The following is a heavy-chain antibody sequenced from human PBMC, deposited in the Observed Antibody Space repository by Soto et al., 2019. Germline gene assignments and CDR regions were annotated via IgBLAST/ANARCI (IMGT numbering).Heavy chain of an antibody. Sequence: PSETLSLACTVSVGSISSGDYYWTWIRQPPSKGLEWIGYIYYSGSTYYNPTLKSRVTISVDTSKNQFSLNLRSLTAADTAVYYSVILYSRMLNAFHSWGQGPMVT. CDR2: IYYSGST. D-gene: IGHD3-16*01. V-gene: IGHV4-30-4*01. CDR3: VILYSRMLNAFHS. CDR1: VGSISSGDYY. J-gene: IGHJ3*02.